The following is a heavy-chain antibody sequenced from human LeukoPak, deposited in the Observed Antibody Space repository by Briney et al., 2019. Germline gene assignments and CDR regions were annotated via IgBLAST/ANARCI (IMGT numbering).Heavy chain of an antibody. Sequence: GSLRLSCAASGFTFSDYYMSWIRQAPGKGLEWVSYISSSGSTIYYADSVKGRFTISRDNAKNSLYLQMNSLRAEDTAVYYCELGDSSSWYEGDYFDYWGQGTLVTVSS. D-gene: IGHD6-13*01. J-gene: IGHJ4*02. V-gene: IGHV3-11*04. CDR1: GFTFSDYY. CDR2: ISSSGSTI. CDR3: ELGDSSSWYEGDYFDY.